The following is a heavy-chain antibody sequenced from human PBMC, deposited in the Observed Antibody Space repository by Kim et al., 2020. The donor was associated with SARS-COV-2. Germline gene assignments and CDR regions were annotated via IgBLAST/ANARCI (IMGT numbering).Heavy chain of an antibody. CDR2: IYYSGST. CDR1: GGSISSYY. Sequence: SETLSLTCTVSGGSISSYYWSWIRQPPGKGLEWIGYIYYSGSTNYNPSLKSRVTISVDTSKNQFPLKLSSVTAADTAVDYCASTDIVVVPAAIPYFDYWGQGTLVTVSS. CDR3: ASTDIVVVPAAIPYFDY. J-gene: IGHJ4*02. V-gene: IGHV4-59*01. D-gene: IGHD2-2*01.